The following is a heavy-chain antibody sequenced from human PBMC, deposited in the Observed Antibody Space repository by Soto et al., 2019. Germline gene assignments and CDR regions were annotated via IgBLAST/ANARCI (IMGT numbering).Heavy chain of an antibody. CDR2: ISAYNGNT. CDR1: GYTFTSYG. D-gene: IGHD2-15*01. Sequence: ASVKVSCEASGYTFTSYGISWVRQAPGQGLEWMGWISAYNGNTNYAQKLQGRVTMTTDTSTSTAYMELRSLRSDNTAVYYCARVGMVAATLTHYYYYGMDVWGQGTTVTVSS. CDR3: ARVGMVAATLTHYYYYGMDV. J-gene: IGHJ6*02. V-gene: IGHV1-18*01.